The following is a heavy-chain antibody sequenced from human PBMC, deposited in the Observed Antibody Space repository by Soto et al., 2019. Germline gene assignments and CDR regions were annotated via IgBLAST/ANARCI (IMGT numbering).Heavy chain of an antibody. Sequence: QAQLVESGGGWVKPGGSLRLSCAASGFTFSDYYIAWIRQASGKCLEWIFYISGTGSYKRYADSVKVRFTIARDNANTSLVLQMNILIADDTAFNYCVRDLYGSGTSLRGWFDPCCQRTLVTVSS. V-gene: IGHV3-11*06. D-gene: IGHD3-10*01. J-gene: IGHJ5*02. CDR1: GFTFSDYY. CDR3: VRDLYGSGTSLRGWFDP. CDR2: ISGTGSYK.